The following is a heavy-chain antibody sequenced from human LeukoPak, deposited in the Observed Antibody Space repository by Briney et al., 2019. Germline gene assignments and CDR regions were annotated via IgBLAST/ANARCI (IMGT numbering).Heavy chain of an antibody. J-gene: IGHJ4*02. V-gene: IGHV3-48*04. CDR3: AGRNAYNSAY. CDR1: GFTFSSYS. D-gene: IGHD5-24*01. Sequence: GGSLRLSCAASGFTFSSYSINWVRQAPGKGLEWVSYISSSSTIYYADSVKGRFTISRDNAKDSLYLQMNSLKAEDTAVYYCAGRNAYNSAYWGQGTLVTVSS. CDR2: ISSSSTI.